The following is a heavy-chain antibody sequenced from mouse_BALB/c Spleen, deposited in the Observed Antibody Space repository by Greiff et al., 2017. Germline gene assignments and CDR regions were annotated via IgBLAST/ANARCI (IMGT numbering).Heavy chain of an antibody. CDR3: AKIYDYDEGGLWDY. D-gene: IGHD2-4*01. CDR1: GFSLTGYG. CDR2: IWGDGST. Sequence: QVQLKESGPGLVAPSQSLSITCTVSGFSLTGYGVNWVRQPPGKGLEWLGMIWGDGSTDYNSALKSKLSISKDNSKSQVFLKMNSLQTDDTARYYCAKIYDYDEGGLWDYWGQGTSVTVSS. V-gene: IGHV2-6-7*01. J-gene: IGHJ4*01.